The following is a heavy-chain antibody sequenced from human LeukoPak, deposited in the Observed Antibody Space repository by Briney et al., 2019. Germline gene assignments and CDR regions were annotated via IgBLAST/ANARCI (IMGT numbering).Heavy chain of an antibody. D-gene: IGHD2-2*01. J-gene: IGHJ5*02. V-gene: IGHV4-59*11. CDR3: ARYATAVPAAVSWFDP. CDR2: IYYSGST. Sequence: SETLSLTCTVSGGSISSHYWSWIRQPPGKGLEWIGYIYYSGSTNYNPSLKSRVTISVDTSKNQFSLELSSVTAADTAVYYCARYATAVPAAVSWFDPWGQGTLVTVSS. CDR1: GGSISSHY.